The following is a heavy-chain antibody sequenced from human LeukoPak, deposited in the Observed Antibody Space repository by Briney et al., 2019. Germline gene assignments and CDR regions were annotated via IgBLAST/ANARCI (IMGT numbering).Heavy chain of an antibody. V-gene: IGHV4-61*02. Sequence: SQTLSLTCTVSGGSISSGSYYWSWIRQPAGKGLEWIGRIYTSGSTNYNPSLKSRVAISVDTSKNQFSLKLSSVTAADTAVYYCARGPYYYDSSEEFYYYYYMDVWGKGTTVTVSS. CDR2: IYTSGST. J-gene: IGHJ6*03. CDR3: ARGPYYYDSSEEFYYYYYMDV. CDR1: GGSISSGSYY. D-gene: IGHD3-22*01.